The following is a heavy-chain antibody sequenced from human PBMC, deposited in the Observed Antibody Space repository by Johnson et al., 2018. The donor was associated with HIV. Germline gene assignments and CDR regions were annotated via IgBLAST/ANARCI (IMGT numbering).Heavy chain of an antibody. CDR3: ARGALGDWVDAFDI. Sequence: VQLVESGGGLVQPGGSLRLSCAASGFTFSSYWMHWVRQAPGKGLVWVSRIKRDGSSITYADSVKGRFTISRDNTKNTLYLQMNSLRAEDTAIYSCARGALGDWVDAFDIWGQGTMVTVSS. J-gene: IGHJ3*02. D-gene: IGHD3-16*01. V-gene: IGHV3-74*01. CDR1: GFTFSSYW. CDR2: IKRDGSSI.